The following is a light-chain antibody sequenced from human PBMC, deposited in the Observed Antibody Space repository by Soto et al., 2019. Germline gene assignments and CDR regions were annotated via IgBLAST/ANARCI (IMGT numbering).Light chain of an antibody. CDR2: DVS. V-gene: IGLV2-14*03. J-gene: IGLJ1*01. CDR1: SSDVGRYNY. CDR3: GSFSSRSTYV. Sequence: QSVLAQPASVSGSPGQSITISCTGTSSDVGRYNYVSWYQQHPGKAPKLTIYDVSSRPSGVSSRFSGSKSGNTASLTISGLQAEDEADYYCGSFSSRSTYVFGTGTKVTVL.